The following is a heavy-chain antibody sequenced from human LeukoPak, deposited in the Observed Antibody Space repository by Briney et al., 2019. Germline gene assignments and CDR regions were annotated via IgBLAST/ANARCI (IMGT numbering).Heavy chain of an antibody. CDR1: GGSISNTSYY. Sequence: SSETLSLTCTVSGGSISNTSYYWGWIRQPPGMALEWIGHIYYSGSTFYNPSVESRVTISIDTSKNQFSLMLSSVTAADTAVYYCTSPPSSYYYSSGYSLYAFDIWGQGTMVTVSS. CDR3: TSPPSSYYYSSGYSLYAFDI. D-gene: IGHD3-22*01. CDR2: IYYSGST. J-gene: IGHJ3*02. V-gene: IGHV4-39*01.